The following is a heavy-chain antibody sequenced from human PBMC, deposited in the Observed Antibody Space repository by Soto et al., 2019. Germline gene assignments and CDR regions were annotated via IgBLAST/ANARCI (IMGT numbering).Heavy chain of an antibody. CDR1: GFTFSNTW. V-gene: IGHV3-15*01. CDR2: IKSKTDGGTT. D-gene: IGHD1-7*01. Sequence: PGGSLRLSCAASGFTFSNTWMSWVRQAPGKGLEWVGRIKSKTDGGTTDYAAPAKGRFTISRDDSKNTLYLQMNSLKTEDTAVYYCTTNWNYGAFDIWGQGTMVTVSS. J-gene: IGHJ3*02. CDR3: TTNWNYGAFDI.